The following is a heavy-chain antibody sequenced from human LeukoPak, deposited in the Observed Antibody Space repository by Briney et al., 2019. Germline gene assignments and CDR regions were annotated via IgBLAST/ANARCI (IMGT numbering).Heavy chain of an antibody. CDR1: GYTFTSYD. V-gene: IGHV1-8*01. Sequence: RASVKVSCKASGYTFTSYDINWVRQATGQGLEWMGWMNPNSGNTGYAQKFQGRVTMTRNTSISTAYMELSSLRSEDTAVYYCARKGVRFLEWLGTKKDGMDVWGQGTTVTVSS. D-gene: IGHD3-3*01. CDR3: ARKGVRFLEWLGTKKDGMDV. CDR2: MNPNSGNT. J-gene: IGHJ6*02.